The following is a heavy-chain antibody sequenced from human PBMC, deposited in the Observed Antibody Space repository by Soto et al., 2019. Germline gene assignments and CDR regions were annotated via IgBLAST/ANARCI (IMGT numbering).Heavy chain of an antibody. D-gene: IGHD6-6*01. J-gene: IGHJ6*03. Sequence: EVQLAASGGGLAQPGGSMRLSCAASGFTLSGYAMDWVRQAPGKGLEYVSGISSNGVGTYYANSVQGRFTISRDNSKNTVYRQMGSLRPEDMAVYYCARRARPDFYYMDVWGKGTTVTVSS. CDR3: ARRARPDFYYMDV. CDR1: GFTLSGYA. V-gene: IGHV3-64*01. CDR2: ISSNGVGT.